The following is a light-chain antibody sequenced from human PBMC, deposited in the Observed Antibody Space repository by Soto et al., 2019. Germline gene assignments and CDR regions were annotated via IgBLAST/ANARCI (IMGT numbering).Light chain of an antibody. CDR2: EVN. Sequence: QSVLTQVASVSGSPGQSVTMSCTGSYRDIGSYNLVSWFQRHPGKAPKLIIYEVNKRPSGVSSRFSGSKSGITASLTISGVQSEDEADYYCCSFTSSNTLPYVFXTGTKLTVL. V-gene: IGLV2-14*02. CDR1: YRDIGSYNL. J-gene: IGLJ1*01. CDR3: CSFTSSNTLPYV.